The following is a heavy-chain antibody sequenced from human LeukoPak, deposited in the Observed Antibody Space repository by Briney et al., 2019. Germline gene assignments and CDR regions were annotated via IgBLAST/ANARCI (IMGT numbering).Heavy chain of an antibody. CDR3: ARDAYSSGWYGNWFDP. CDR2: INPNSGGT. V-gene: IGHV1-2*02. Sequence: GASVKVSCKASGYTFTGYYMHWVRQAPGQGLEWMGWINPNSGGTNYAQKFQGRVTMTRDTSISTAYMELSRLRSDDTAVYYCARDAYSSGWYGNWFDPWGQGTLVTVSS. D-gene: IGHD6-19*01. J-gene: IGHJ5*02. CDR1: GYTFTGYY.